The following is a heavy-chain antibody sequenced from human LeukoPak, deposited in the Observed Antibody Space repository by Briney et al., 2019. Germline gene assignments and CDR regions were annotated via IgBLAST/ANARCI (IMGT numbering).Heavy chain of an antibody. CDR1: GFTFTSSA. Sequence: ASVKVSCKASGFTFTSSAVQWVRQARGQRLEWIGWIVVGSGNTNYAQKFQERVTITRDMSTSTAYMEPSSLRSEDTAVYYCAADLRGMGYFDYWGQGTLVTVSS. V-gene: IGHV1-58*01. CDR3: AADLRGMGYFDY. CDR2: IVVGSGNT. D-gene: IGHD3-16*01. J-gene: IGHJ4*02.